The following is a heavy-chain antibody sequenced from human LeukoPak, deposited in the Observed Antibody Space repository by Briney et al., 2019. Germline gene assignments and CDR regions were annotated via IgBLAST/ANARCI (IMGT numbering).Heavy chain of an antibody. CDR2: ISAYNGNT. Sequence: GASVKVSCKASGYTFTSYGISWVRQAPGQGLEWVGWISAYNGNTNYAQKLQGRVTMTTDTSTSTAYMELRSLRSDDTAVYYCARHVDTAMVTEVDYWGQGTLVTVSS. V-gene: IGHV1-18*01. CDR1: GYTFTSYG. CDR3: ARHVDTAMVTEVDY. J-gene: IGHJ4*02. D-gene: IGHD5-18*01.